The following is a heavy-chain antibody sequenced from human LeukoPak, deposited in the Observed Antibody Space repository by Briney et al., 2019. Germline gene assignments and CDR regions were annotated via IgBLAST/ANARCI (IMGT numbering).Heavy chain of an antibody. Sequence: KASETLSLTCTVSPDSTTSNFWSWVRQPPGKGLEWIEEIHRSGSTNYNPSLQSRVTISIDRSKNQIALELSSVTAADTAVYYCAREIVGGFNPGAYWGQGTLVTVSS. J-gene: IGHJ4*02. CDR3: AREIVGGFNPGAY. CDR1: PDSTTSNF. V-gene: IGHV4-4*02. CDR2: IHRSGST. D-gene: IGHD1-14*01.